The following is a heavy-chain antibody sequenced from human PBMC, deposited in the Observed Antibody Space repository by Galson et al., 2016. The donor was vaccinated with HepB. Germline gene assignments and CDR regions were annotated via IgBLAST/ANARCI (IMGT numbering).Heavy chain of an antibody. CDR2: IKQDGSAK. D-gene: IGHD3-16*01. J-gene: IGHJ4*02. CDR1: GFTFSSDW. CDR3: ASWGQTPASYFDY. Sequence: SLRLSCAASGFTFSSDWMSWVRQAPGKGLEWVANIKQDGSAKYYVESVKGRFTISRDNAKNSLYLQMNSLRAEDTAVYYCASWGQTPASYFDYWGQGTLVTVSS. V-gene: IGHV3-7*01.